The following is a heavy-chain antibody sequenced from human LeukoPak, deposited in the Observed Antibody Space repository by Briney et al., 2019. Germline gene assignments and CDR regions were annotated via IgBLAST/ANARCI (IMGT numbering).Heavy chain of an antibody. D-gene: IGHD6-13*01. V-gene: IGHV1-2*02. CDR3: ARVAAAGTPNIDY. J-gene: IGHJ4*02. CDR1: GGTFSSYA. CDR2: INPNSGGT. Sequence: ASVKVSCKASGGTFSSYAISWVRQAPGQGLEWMGWINPNSGGTNYAQKFQGRVTMTRDTSISTAYMELSRLRSDDTAVYYCARVAAAGTPNIDYWGQGTLVTVSS.